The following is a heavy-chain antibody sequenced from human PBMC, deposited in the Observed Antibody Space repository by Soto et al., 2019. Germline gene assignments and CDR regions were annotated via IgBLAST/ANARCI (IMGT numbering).Heavy chain of an antibody. CDR1: GYSFTSYW. J-gene: IGHJ6*03. CDR3: ARHDGKWLLGIEGYYMDV. CDR2: IYPGDSDT. D-gene: IGHD3-22*01. V-gene: IGHV5-51*01. Sequence: PGESLKISCKGSGYSFTSYWIGWVRQMPGKGLEWMGIIYPGDSDTRYSPSFQGQVTISADKSISTAYLQWSSLKASDTAMYYCARHDGKWLLGIEGYYMDVWGKGTTVTVSS.